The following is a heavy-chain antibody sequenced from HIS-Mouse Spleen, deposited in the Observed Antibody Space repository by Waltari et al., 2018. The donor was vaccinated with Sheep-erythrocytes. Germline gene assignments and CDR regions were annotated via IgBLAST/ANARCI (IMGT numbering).Heavy chain of an antibody. D-gene: IGHD1-1*01. Sequence: QVQLVESGGGVVQPVRSLRRSCDAWGFTFRRLARPWLRQDPGKVLEWVAVITYDGSNKYYADSVKGRFTISRDNSKNTMYLQMNSLRAEDTAVYYCAKVRTVNYWYFDLWGRGTLVTVSS. CDR2: ITYDGSNK. J-gene: IGHJ2*01. CDR3: AKVRTVNYWYFDL. V-gene: IGHV3-30*18. CDR1: GFTFRRLA.